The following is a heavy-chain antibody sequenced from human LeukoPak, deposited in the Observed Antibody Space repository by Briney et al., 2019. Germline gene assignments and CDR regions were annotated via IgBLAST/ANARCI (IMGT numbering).Heavy chain of an antibody. Sequence: SETLSLTCAVYGGSFSGYYWSWIRQPPGKGLEWIGEINHSGSTNYNPSLKSRGTISVDTSKNQFSLKLSSVTAADTAVYYCASRVVPAANSFDYWGQGTLVTVSS. CDR3: ASRVVPAANSFDY. J-gene: IGHJ4*02. V-gene: IGHV4-34*01. D-gene: IGHD2-2*01. CDR1: GGSFSGYY. CDR2: INHSGST.